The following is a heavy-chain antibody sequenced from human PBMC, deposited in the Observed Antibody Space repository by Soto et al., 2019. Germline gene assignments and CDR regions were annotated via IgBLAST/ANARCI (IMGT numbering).Heavy chain of an antibody. CDR2: NHHSVNS. CDR1: GDSISSDEW. J-gene: IGHJ4*02. CDR3: ARGERQQQRDY. D-gene: IGHD6-13*01. Sequence: QVXLQXXXXXXXXXXGXLSXTXAVSGDSISSDEWWCWVRQPPGKGQEWVGENHHSVNSNYNPSLKIRFIISVDKSKNQFSLKLSSATDADTAVYYCARGERQQQRDYWXXGTLVTVSS. V-gene: IGHV4-4*02.